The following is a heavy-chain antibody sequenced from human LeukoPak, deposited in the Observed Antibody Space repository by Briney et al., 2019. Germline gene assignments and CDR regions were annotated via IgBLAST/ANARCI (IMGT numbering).Heavy chain of an antibody. Sequence: GGSLRLSCAASGFTFSSYAMHWVRQAPGKGLEWVAVISYDGSNKYYADSAKGRFTISRDNSKNTLYLQMNSLRAEDTAVYYCAKDRIYYTDFVLFDYWGQGTLVTVSS. D-gene: IGHD1-26*01. V-gene: IGHV3-30-3*01. J-gene: IGHJ4*02. CDR3: AKDRIYYTDFVLFDY. CDR1: GFTFSSYA. CDR2: ISYDGSNK.